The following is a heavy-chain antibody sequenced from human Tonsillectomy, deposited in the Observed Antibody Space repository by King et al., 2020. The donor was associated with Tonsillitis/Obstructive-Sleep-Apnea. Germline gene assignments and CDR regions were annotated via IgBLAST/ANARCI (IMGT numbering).Heavy chain of an antibody. Sequence: VQLQQWGAGLLKPSETLSLTCAVYVGSFSGYYWSWIRQPPGKGLEWIGEINHSGSTNYNPSLKSRVTISVDTSKNQFSLKLSPVTAADTAVYYCARGGSGGYCSSTGCYRRSYYYGMDVWGQGTPVTVSS. V-gene: IGHV4-34*01. J-gene: IGHJ6*02. CDR3: ARGGSGGYCSSTGCYRRSYYYGMDV. CDR2: INHSGST. D-gene: IGHD2-2*03. CDR1: VGSFSGYY.